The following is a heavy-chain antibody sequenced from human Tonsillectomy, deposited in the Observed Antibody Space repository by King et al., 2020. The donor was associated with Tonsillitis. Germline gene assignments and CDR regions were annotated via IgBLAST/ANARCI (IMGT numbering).Heavy chain of an antibody. CDR2: IFASGTT. D-gene: IGHD2-2*01. Sequence: VQLQESGPGLVRPSQTLSLTCTVSGGSISTVGYYWTWIRQPAGKGLEWIGRIFASGTTHLNPPLNSRVTMSVDTSKNQFSLKLSSVTAADTAVYDCARGSEIVVLPGAIGGRFDPWGQGTQVTVSS. CDR1: GGSISTVGYY. J-gene: IGHJ5*02. V-gene: IGHV4-61*02. CDR3: ARGSEIVVLPGAIGGRFDP.